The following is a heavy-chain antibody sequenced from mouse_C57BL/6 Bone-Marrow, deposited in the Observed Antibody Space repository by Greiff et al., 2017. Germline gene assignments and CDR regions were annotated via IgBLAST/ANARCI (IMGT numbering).Heavy chain of an antibody. J-gene: IGHJ4*01. CDR2: IYPRSGNT. CDR3: ARVGPLLQVPMDY. Sequence: VKVVESGAELARPGASVKLSCKASGYTFTSYGISWVKQRTGQGLEWIGEIYPRSGNTYYNEKFKGKATLTADKSSSTAYMELRSLTSEDSAVYFCARVGPLLQVPMDYWGQGTSVTVSS. D-gene: IGHD2-14*01. CDR1: GYTFTSYG. V-gene: IGHV1-81*01.